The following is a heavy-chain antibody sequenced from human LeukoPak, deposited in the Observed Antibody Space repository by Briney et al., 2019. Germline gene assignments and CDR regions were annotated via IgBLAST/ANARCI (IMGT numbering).Heavy chain of an antibody. V-gene: IGHV3-74*03. CDR3: ARDQRVTGRPDIDY. CDR1: GFTFNTYA. Sequence: GGSLRLSCAASGFTFNTYAMSWVRQTPGKGLVWVSRISSDGSSTTYADSVKGRFTISRDNAKNTLYLQMNNLRAEDTAMYYCARDQRVTGRPDIDYWGQGTLVIVSS. J-gene: IGHJ4*02. D-gene: IGHD6-6*01. CDR2: ISSDGSST.